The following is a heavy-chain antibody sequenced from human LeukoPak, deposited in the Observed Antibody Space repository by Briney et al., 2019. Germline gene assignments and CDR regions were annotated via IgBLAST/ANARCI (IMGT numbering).Heavy chain of an antibody. J-gene: IGHJ4*02. CDR2: IGTAGDT. V-gene: IGHV3-13*01. D-gene: IGHD3-22*01. Sequence: GGSLRLSCAASGFTFSSYDMHWVRQATGKGLEWVSAIGTAGDTYYPGSVKGRFTISRENAKNTLYLQMNSLRAEDTAVYYCARVRVRDGSGFTRAPFDYWGQGTLVTVSS. CDR3: ARVRVRDGSGFTRAPFDY. CDR1: GFTFSSYD.